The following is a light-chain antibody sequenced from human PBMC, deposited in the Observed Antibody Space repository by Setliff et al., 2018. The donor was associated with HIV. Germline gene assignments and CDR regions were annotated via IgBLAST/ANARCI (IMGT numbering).Light chain of an antibody. Sequence: QSVLTQPASVSGSPRQSITISCTGTSSDVGGYNYVSWYQQHPGKAPKLMIFEVNNRPSGVSNRFSGSKSGNTASLTISGLQAEDEADYYCSSYTSSSIPYVFGTGTKVTVL. CDR2: EVN. V-gene: IGLV2-14*01. J-gene: IGLJ1*01. CDR1: SSDVGGYNY. CDR3: SSYTSSSIPYV.